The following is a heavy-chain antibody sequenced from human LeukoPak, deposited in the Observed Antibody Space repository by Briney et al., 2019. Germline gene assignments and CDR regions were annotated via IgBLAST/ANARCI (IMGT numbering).Heavy chain of an antibody. J-gene: IGHJ4*02. CDR1: GYTFTSYG. D-gene: IGHD6-6*01. V-gene: IGHV7-4-1*02. Sequence: ASVKVSCKASGYTFTSYGISWVRQAPGQGLEWMGWINTNTGNPTYAQGFTGRFVFSLDTSVSTAYLQISSLKAEDTAVYYCARGLRIAARPTPDYWGQGTLVTVSS. CDR2: INTNTGNP. CDR3: ARGLRIAARPTPDY.